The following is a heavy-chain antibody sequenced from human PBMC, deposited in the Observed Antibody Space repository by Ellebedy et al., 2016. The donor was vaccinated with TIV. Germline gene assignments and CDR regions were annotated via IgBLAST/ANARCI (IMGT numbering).Heavy chain of an antibody. CDR1: GYDFTKYW. Sequence: GESLKISCEGSGYDFTKYWLSWVRQVPGKGLEWMGRIDPSDSYTTYNPSFEGRVSLSADKSINTVYLQWSSLKTSDTAVYYCAPAGDFGIPWGQGTLVTVSS. D-gene: IGHD3-10*01. CDR3: APAGDFGIP. CDR2: IDPSDSYT. V-gene: IGHV5-10-1*01. J-gene: IGHJ5*02.